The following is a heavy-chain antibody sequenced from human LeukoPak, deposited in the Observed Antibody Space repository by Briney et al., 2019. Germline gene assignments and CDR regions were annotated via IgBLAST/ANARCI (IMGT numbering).Heavy chain of an antibody. V-gene: IGHV3-33*01. CDR2: IWYDGSNK. J-gene: IGHJ4*02. D-gene: IGHD3-3*01. Sequence: GRSLRLSCAAAGFTFSSYGMHWVRQAPGKGLEWVAVIWYDGSNKYYADSVKGRFTISRDNSKNTLYLQMNSLRAEDTAVYYCARVSRSDFWSGYDFDYWGQGTLVTVSS. CDR3: ARVSRSDFWSGYDFDY. CDR1: GFTFSSYG.